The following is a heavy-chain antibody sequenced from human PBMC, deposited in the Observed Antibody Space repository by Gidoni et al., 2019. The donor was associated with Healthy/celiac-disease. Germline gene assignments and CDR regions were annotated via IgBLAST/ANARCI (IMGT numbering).Heavy chain of an antibody. V-gene: IGHV3-30*18. CDR1: GFTSGSYG. CDR3: AKELVVIASEYYFDY. CDR2: ISYDGSNK. D-gene: IGHD2-21*01. Sequence: VQLVGPGGGVVQPGRSCRPSCAALGFTSGSYGMHWVRQAPGKGLEWVAVISYDGSNKYYADSVKGRFTISRDNSKNTLYLQMNSLRAEDTAVYYCAKELVVIASEYYFDYWGQGTLVTVSS. J-gene: IGHJ4*02.